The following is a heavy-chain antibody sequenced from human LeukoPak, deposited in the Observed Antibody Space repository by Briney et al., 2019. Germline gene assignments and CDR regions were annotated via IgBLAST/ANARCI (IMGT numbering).Heavy chain of an antibody. J-gene: IGHJ3*02. CDR3: ASGYYYDSSGYYGHDAFDI. Sequence: SETLSLTCTVSGGSISSGDYYWSWIRQPPGKGLEWIGYIYYSGSTYYNPSLKSRVTISVDTSKNQFSLKLSSVTAADTAVYYCASGYYYDSSGYYGHDAFDIWGQGTMVTVSS. V-gene: IGHV4-30-4*08. D-gene: IGHD3-22*01. CDR2: IYYSGST. CDR1: GGSISSGDYY.